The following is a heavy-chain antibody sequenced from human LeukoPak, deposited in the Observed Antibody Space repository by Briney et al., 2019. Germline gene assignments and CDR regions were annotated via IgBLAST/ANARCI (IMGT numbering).Heavy chain of an antibody. Sequence: SETLSLTCAVSDGSITNYYWSWIRQPPGKGLEWIGHIYYSGSTNYNPSLKSRVTISLDTSKKQFSLNLSSVTAADTAVYYCARVSGYDWESFYDYWGQGTLVTVAS. CDR2: IYYSGST. CDR1: DGSITNYY. D-gene: IGHD5-12*01. V-gene: IGHV4-59*01. J-gene: IGHJ4*02. CDR3: ARVSGYDWESFYDY.